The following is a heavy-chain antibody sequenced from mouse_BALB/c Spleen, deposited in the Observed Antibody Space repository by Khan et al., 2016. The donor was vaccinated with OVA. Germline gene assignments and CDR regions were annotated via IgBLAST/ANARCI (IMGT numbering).Heavy chain of an antibody. J-gene: IGHJ3*01. D-gene: IGHD2-14*01. Sequence: EVQLQESGPSLVKPSQTLSLTCSVTGDSITSGYWSWVRQSPGNKLECMGYMIYNGDTEYNPSLKSRRAIPRHTATNHYYLQLNAVTTEDTATYYCARSPYRYDFADWGQGTLVTVSA. V-gene: IGHV3-8*02. CDR2: MIYNGDT. CDR3: ARSPYRYDFAD. CDR1: GDSITSGY.